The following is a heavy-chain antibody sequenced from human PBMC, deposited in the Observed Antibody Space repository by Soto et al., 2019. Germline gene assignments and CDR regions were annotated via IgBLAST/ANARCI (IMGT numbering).Heavy chain of an antibody. V-gene: IGHV3-30*18. CDR3: AKDVGYCSSTSCSRFDY. CDR2: ISYDGSNK. J-gene: IGHJ4*02. CDR1: GFTFSSYG. Sequence: GGSLRLSCAASGFTFSSYGMHWVRQAPGKGLEWVAVISYDGSNKYYADSVKGRFTISRGNSKNTLYLQMNSLRAEDTAVYYCAKDVGYCSSTSCSRFDYWGQGTLVTVSS. D-gene: IGHD2-2*01.